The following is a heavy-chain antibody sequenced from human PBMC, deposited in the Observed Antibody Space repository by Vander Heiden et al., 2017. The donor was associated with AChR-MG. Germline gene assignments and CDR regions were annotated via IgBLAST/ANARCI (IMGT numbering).Heavy chain of an antibody. J-gene: IGHJ4*02. V-gene: IGHV1-2*02. D-gene: IGHD7-27*01. CDR1: GYTFTDEY. CDR2: SHPKRGAT. Sequence: QVQLVQSGASVEKPGATVKVSCKASGYTFTDEYMHWVRQAPGQGLEWMGWSHPKRGATHYAQKFQGRVTVTRDTSIRTVYVELASLRSDDTAVYYCARDKDWGPEYWGQGTLGTVSS. CDR3: ARDKDWGPEY.